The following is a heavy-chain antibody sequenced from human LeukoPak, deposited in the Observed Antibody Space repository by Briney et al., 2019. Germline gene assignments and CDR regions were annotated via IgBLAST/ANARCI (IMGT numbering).Heavy chain of an antibody. CDR3: ARVLYGDFPWFDP. V-gene: IGHV1-46*01. CDR2: INPSGGST. D-gene: IGHD4-17*01. J-gene: IGHJ5*02. CDR1: GNTLTSYY. Sequence: ASVKVSCKTTGNTLTSYYVHWVRQAPGQGLEWMGIINPSGGSTNYVQKFQGRVTMTRDTSAGTAYMELSSLRSEDTAVYYCARVLYGDFPWFDPWGQGTLVTVSS.